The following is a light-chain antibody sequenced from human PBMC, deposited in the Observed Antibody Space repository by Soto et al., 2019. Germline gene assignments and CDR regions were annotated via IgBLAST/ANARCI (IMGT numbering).Light chain of an antibody. CDR3: QQDNGYWT. Sequence: DIQMTQSPSTLSASVGDRVTITCRASQSISDSLAWYQQKPGKAPKLLIYQASSLKSGVPSRFSGSGSGTEFTLTISSLQPDDFATYYCQQDNGYWTFGQGTKVEIK. J-gene: IGKJ1*01. CDR2: QAS. V-gene: IGKV1-5*03. CDR1: QSISDS.